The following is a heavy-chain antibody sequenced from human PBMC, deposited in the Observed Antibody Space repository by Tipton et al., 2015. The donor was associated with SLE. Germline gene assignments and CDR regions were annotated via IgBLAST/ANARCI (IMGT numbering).Heavy chain of an antibody. CDR1: GGSISSYY. V-gene: IGHV4-59*07. CDR2: IYYSGST. Sequence: TLSLTCTVSGGSISSYYWSWIRQPPGKGLEWIGYIYYSGSTNYNPSHKSRVTISVDTSKNQFSLKLSSVTTADTAVYYCARVVRYFDWPYAFDIWGQGTMVTVSS. D-gene: IGHD3-9*01. CDR3: ARVVRYFDWPYAFDI. J-gene: IGHJ3*02.